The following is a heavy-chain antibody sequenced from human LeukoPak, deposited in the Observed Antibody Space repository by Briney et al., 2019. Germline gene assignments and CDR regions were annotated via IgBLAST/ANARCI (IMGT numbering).Heavy chain of an antibody. Sequence: SETLSLTCAVSGASISSSNWWSWVRQPPGKGLEWIGEIYHSGSTNYNPSLKSRVTISVDKSKNQFSLKLSSVTAADTAVYYCARRQNSVTIFGMIRVGYYYMDVWGKGTTVTVSS. J-gene: IGHJ6*03. CDR1: GASISSSNW. D-gene: IGHD3-3*01. CDR2: IYHSGST. V-gene: IGHV4-4*02. CDR3: ARRQNSVTIFGMIRVGYYYMDV.